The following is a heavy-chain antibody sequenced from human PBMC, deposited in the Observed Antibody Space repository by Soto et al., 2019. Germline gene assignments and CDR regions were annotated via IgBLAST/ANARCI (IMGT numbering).Heavy chain of an antibody. CDR2: IIPIFGTA. V-gene: IGHV1-69*13. CDR1: GGTFSSYA. CDR3: ARASYYYESSGYYPDY. Sequence: ASVKVSCKASGGTFSSYAISWVRQAPGQGLEWMGGIIPIFGTANYAQKFQGRATITADESTSTAYVELSSLSSDDTAVYYCARASYYYESSGYYPDYWGQGTLVTVSS. D-gene: IGHD3-22*01. J-gene: IGHJ4*02.